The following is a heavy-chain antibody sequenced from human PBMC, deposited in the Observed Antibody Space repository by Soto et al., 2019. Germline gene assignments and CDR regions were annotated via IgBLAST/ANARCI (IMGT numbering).Heavy chain of an antibody. J-gene: IGHJ4*02. CDR2: ISGSGGST. CDR3: AKGGYSYGSDY. D-gene: IGHD5-18*01. V-gene: IGHV3-23*01. CDR1: GFTFSSYA. Sequence: GGSLRLSCAASGFTFSSYAMGWVRQAPGKGLEWVSAISGSGGSTYYADSVKGRFTISRDNSKNTLYLQMNSLGAEDTAVYYCAKGGYSYGSDYWGQGTLVTVSS.